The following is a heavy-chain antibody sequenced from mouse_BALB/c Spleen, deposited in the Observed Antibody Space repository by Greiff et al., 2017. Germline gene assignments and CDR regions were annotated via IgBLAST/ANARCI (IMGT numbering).Heavy chain of an antibody. CDR1: GFTFSSYA. Sequence: EVKLMESGGGLVKPGGSLKLSCAASGFTFSSYAMSWVRQTPEKRLEWVATISSGGSYTYYPDSVKGRFTISRDNAKNTLYLQMSSLRSEDTAMYYCARHGLSESMDYWGQGTSVTVSS. J-gene: IGHJ4*01. V-gene: IGHV5-9-3*01. CDR2: ISSGGSYT. CDR3: ARHGLSESMDY.